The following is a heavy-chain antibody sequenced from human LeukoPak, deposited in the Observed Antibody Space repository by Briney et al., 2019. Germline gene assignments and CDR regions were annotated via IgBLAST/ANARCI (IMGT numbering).Heavy chain of an antibody. D-gene: IGHD6-6*01. V-gene: IGHV1-2*02. Sequence: ASVKVSCKASGYTFTGDFIHWVRQAPGQGLEGMGWINSDSGGTNYVRKLQGRVTMTRDTSISKDYMALSSLRAGESAVLYCPRGNIATRRGDNWFEPWGHRALCTVSS. J-gene: IGHJ5*02. CDR3: PRGNIATRRGDNWFEP. CDR1: GYTFTGDF. CDR2: INSDSGGT.